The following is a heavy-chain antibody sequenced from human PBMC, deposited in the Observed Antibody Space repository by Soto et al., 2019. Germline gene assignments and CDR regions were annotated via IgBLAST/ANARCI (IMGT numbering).Heavy chain of an antibody. J-gene: IGHJ3*02. CDR2: SRNKAKKYTT. CDR1: GFTFSDHY. V-gene: IGHV3-72*01. D-gene: IGHD6-13*01. CDR3: ARISAAVSNVFDI. Sequence: GGSLRLSCAGSGFTFSDHYMDWVRQAPGKGLEWVGRSRNKAKKYTTEYAASVKGRFTVSRDDSKNSLYLQMNSLKTEDTAVYYCARISAAVSNVFDIWGRGTMVPVSS.